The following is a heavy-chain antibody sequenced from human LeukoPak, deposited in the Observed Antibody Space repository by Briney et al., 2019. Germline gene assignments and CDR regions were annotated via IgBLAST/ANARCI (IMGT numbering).Heavy chain of an antibody. J-gene: IGHJ4*02. CDR1: GFTFSSYG. D-gene: IGHD4-17*01. CDR3: AKDQIGGYGDCYFDY. CDR2: ISYDGSNK. Sequence: GGSLRLSCAASGFTFSSYGMHWVRQAPGKGLEWVAVISYDGSNKYYADSVKGRFTISRDNSKNTLYLQMNSLRAEDTAVYYCAKDQIGGYGDCYFDYWGQGTLVTVSS. V-gene: IGHV3-30*18.